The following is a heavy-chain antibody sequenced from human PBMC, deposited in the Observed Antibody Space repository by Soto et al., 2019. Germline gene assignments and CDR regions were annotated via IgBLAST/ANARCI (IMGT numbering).Heavy chain of an antibody. J-gene: IGHJ4*02. D-gene: IGHD6-13*01. V-gene: IGHV3-33*01. CDR2: IWYDGSNK. CDR3: AREARIAAAGTGDY. CDR1: GFTFSSYG. Sequence: QVQLVESGGGVVQPGRSLRLSCAASGFTFSSYGMHWVRQAPGKGLEWVAVIWYDGSNKYYADSVKGRFTISRDNSKNTLYLQMSSLRAEDTAVYYCAREARIAAAGTGDYWGQGTLVTVSS.